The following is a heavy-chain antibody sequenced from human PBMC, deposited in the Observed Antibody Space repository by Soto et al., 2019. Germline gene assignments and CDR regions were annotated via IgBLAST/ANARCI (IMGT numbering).Heavy chain of an antibody. CDR2: INPSGGST. CDR3: ARDKGEETTSLDY. CDR1: ADTFTSYY. J-gene: IGHJ4*02. Sequence: GASVKVSCKAPADTFTSYYMHWVRQAPGQGLEWMGIINPSGGSTSYAQKFQGRVTMTRDTSTSTVYMELSSLRSEDTAVYYCARDKGEETTSLDYWGQGTLVTV. D-gene: IGHD1-7*01. V-gene: IGHV1-46*01.